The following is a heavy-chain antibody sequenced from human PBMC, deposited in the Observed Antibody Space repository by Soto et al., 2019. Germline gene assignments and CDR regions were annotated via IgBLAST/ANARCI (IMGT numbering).Heavy chain of an antibody. V-gene: IGHV3-23*01. D-gene: IGHD2-2*01. J-gene: IGHJ6*02. CDR1: GFTFSSYA. Sequence: PGGSLRLSCAASGFTFSSYAMSWVRQAPGKGLEWVSAISGSGGSTYYADSVEGRFTISRDNSKNTLYLQMNSLRAEDTAVYYATGQLLRYYYYGMDVWGQGTTVTVSS. CDR3: TGQLLRYYYYGMDV. CDR2: ISGSGGST.